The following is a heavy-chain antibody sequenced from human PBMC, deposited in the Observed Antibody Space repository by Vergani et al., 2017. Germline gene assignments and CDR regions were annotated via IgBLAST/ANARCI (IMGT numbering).Heavy chain of an antibody. CDR3: AKGPPVPITMIVVVITFLSY. D-gene: IGHD3-22*01. J-gene: IGHJ4*02. CDR1: GFTFSSYA. Sequence: EVQLLESGGGLVQPGGSLRLSCAASGFTFSSYAMSWVRQAPGKGLEWVSAISGSGGSTYYADSVKGRFTISRDNSKNTLYLQMNSLRAEDTAVYYCAKGPPVPITMIVVVITFLSYWGQGTLVTVSS. CDR2: ISGSGGST. V-gene: IGHV3-23*01.